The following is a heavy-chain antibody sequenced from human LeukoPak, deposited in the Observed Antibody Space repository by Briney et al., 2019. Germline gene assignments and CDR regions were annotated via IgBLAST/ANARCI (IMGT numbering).Heavy chain of an antibody. CDR1: GFTFSDYG. CDR2: IWYDGSNI. V-gene: IGHV3-30*02. Sequence: GGSLRLSCAASGFTFSDYGMHWVRQAPGKGLEWVAVIWYDGSNIYYADSVKGRFTISRDNSKNTLSLQMNSLRAEDTAVYYCAKDPHTVAAFDIWGQGTMVTVSS. CDR3: AKDPHTVAAFDI. D-gene: IGHD4-17*01. J-gene: IGHJ3*02.